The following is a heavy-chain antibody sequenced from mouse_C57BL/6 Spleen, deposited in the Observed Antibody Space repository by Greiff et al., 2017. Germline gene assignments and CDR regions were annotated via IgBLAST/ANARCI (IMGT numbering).Heavy chain of an antibody. CDR1: GYTFTSYW. CDR3: ARGNYVGY. V-gene: IGHV1-50*01. Sequence: VQLQQPGAELVKPGASVKLSCKASGYTFTSYWMQWVKQRPGQGLEWIGEIDPSDSYTNYNQKFKGKATLTVDTSSSTAYMQLGSLTSEDSAVYYCARGNYVGYWGQGTTLTVSS. J-gene: IGHJ2*01. CDR2: IDPSDSYT.